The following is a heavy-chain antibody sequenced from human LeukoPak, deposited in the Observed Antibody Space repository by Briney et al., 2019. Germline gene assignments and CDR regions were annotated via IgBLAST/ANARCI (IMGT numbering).Heavy chain of an antibody. D-gene: IGHD6-13*01. CDR2: SYHTGST. V-gene: IGHV4-59*01. Sequence: PSETLSLTCTVSGDSISSYYWSWIGQPPGRGVEWIGYSYHTGSTNYNPSLKSRVTISVDKSKDQFSLKLSSVTAGDTAVYYCAAGYSSTWYYFDYWGQGTLVTVSS. J-gene: IGHJ4*02. CDR3: AAGYSSTWYYFDY. CDR1: GDSISSYY.